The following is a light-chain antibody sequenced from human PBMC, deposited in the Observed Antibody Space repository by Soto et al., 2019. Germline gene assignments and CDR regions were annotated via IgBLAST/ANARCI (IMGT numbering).Light chain of an antibody. Sequence: DIQMTQAPSSLSASVGDSVTITCRASPRIANYLNWYQQRPGKAPQLLICAASTLQSAVPSTSRGSGSGTDFTLTISTLQPEDFAKSYCQPTYPTPYTFGQRTRLEIK. J-gene: IGKJ2*01. CDR1: PRIANY. V-gene: IGKV1-39*01. CDR3: QPTYPTPYT. CDR2: AAS.